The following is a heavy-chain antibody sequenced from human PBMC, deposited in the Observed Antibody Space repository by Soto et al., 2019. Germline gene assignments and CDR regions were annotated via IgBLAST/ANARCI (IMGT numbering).Heavy chain of an antibody. CDR3: AKCVVLRTTSGGWCNWFDP. J-gene: IGHJ5*02. CDR1: GFTFSTFA. Sequence: EVPLLESGGSLVQPGGSLRLSCAASGFTFSTFAMNWVRQAPGEGLDWVSSISGSGGNTQYADSVKGRVTISRDNSKNTLHLQMNTLRAEDTAVYYCAKCVVLRTTSGGWCNWFDPWGQGTLVIVSS. V-gene: IGHV3-23*01. D-gene: IGHD2-21*01. CDR2: ISGSGGNT.